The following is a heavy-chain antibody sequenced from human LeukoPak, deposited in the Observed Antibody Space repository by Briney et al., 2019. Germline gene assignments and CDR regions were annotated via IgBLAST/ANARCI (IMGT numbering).Heavy chain of an antibody. D-gene: IGHD6-19*01. V-gene: IGHV1-69*13. Sequence: ASVKVSCKASGGTLISYTISWVRHAPGQGLEWMGGIIPIFGTANYAQNFQGRVTITADESTSTAYMEQSSLRSEDTAVYYCARSEQWLVIHLDYWGQGTLVTVSS. CDR2: IIPIFGTA. CDR3: ARSEQWLVIHLDY. CDR1: GGTLISYT. J-gene: IGHJ4*02.